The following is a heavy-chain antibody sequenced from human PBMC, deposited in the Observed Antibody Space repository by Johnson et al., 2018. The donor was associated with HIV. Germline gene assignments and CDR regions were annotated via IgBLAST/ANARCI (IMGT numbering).Heavy chain of an antibody. CDR3: ARGSRYTYDNDDAYLLHALDI. J-gene: IGHJ3*02. V-gene: IGHV3-11*04. CDR2: ISHSGDTI. D-gene: IGHD3-22*01. Sequence: VQLVESGGGVVQPGGSLRLSCAASGFMFSDYYMSWIRQAPGKGLEWVSYISHSGDTIYYADSVKGRFTISIYSSKNTLYLQMNSLRVEETAVYYCARGSRYTYDNDDAYLLHALDIWGQGTTVTVSS. CDR1: GFMFSDYY.